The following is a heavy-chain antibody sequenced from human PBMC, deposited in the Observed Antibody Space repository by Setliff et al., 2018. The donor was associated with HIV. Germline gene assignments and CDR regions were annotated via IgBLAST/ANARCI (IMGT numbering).Heavy chain of an antibody. V-gene: IGHV3-23*01. CDR1: GFTFSDYH. CDR2: ISGSGGST. D-gene: IGHD2-2*01. J-gene: IGHJ5*02. CDR3: AKDHLVVVPADNDWFDP. Sequence: PGGSLRLSCAASGFTFSDYHMSWIRQAPGKGLEWVSAISGSGGSTYYADSVKGRFTISRDNSKNTLYLQMNSLRAEDTAVYYCAKDHLVVVPADNDWFDPWGQGTLVTVSS.